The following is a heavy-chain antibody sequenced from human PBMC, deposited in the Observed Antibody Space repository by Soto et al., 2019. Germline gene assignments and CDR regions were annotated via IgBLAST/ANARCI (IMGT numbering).Heavy chain of an antibody. Sequence: QVQLVESGGGVVQPGRSLRLSCAASGFTFSSYAMHWVRQAPGKGLEWVAVISYDGSNKYYADSVKGRFTISRDNSKNTLYLQMNSLGAEDTAVYYCAREEGLSLTGYLGMDVWGQGTTVTVSS. CDR3: AREEGLSLTGYLGMDV. D-gene: IGHD3-9*01. CDR2: ISYDGSNK. V-gene: IGHV3-30-3*01. J-gene: IGHJ6*02. CDR1: GFTFSSYA.